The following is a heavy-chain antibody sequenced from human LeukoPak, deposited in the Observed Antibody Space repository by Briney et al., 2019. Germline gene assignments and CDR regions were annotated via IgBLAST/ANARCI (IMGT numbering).Heavy chain of an antibody. CDR1: GFTFSNFW. V-gene: IGHV3-74*01. J-gene: IGHJ5*02. D-gene: IGHD4-23*01. Sequence: GGSLRLSCAASGFTFSNFWMHWVRQAPGKGLVWVALIYGDGSFTRYADSVKGRFTISRDNAKNTVYLQMNSLRAEDTAVYYCAKDLGNYGDYVGWFDPWGQGTLVTVS. CDR3: AKDLGNYGDYVGWFDP. CDR2: IYGDGSFT.